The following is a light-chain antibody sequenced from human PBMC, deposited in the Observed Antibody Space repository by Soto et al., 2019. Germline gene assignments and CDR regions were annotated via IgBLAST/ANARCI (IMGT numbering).Light chain of an antibody. CDR2: GAS. V-gene: IGKV3-15*01. CDR1: QSVSSN. Sequence: EIVMTQSPATLSLSPGERATLSCRASQSVSSNLAWYKQKPGQAPRLLIYGASTRATGVPARFSGSGSGTEFTLTISSLKSEDFEVYYCQQYNNWPWTFGQGTKVDIK. J-gene: IGKJ1*01. CDR3: QQYNNWPWT.